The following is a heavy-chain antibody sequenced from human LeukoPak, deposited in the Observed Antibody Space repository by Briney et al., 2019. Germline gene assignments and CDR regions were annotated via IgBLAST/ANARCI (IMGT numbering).Heavy chain of an antibody. J-gene: IGHJ6*03. CDR2: ISGSGGST. V-gene: IGHV3-23*01. D-gene: IGHD2-8*01. Sequence: PGGSLRLSCAASGFTFSSYAMSWVRQAPGKGLEWVSAISGSGGSTYYADSVKGRFTISRDNSKNTLYLQMNSLRAEDTAVYYCAKFVLNHIYYYYYMDVWGKGTRVTISS. CDR1: GFTFSSYA. CDR3: AKFVLNHIYYYYYMDV.